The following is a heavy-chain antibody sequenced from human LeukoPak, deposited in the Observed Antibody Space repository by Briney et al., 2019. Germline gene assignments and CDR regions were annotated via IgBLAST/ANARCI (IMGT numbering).Heavy chain of an antibody. CDR3: ATDLSSASDTFHI. CDR2: ISWNSGTI. CDR1: GFSFDDYV. Sequence: GGSLRLSCAASGFSFDDYVMHWVRQAPGKGLEWVSGISWNSGTISYADSVKGRFTISRGNAKNSLYLQMNSLRPEDTALYYCATDLSSASDTFHIWGQGTMVTVSP. V-gene: IGHV3-9*01. D-gene: IGHD6-19*01. J-gene: IGHJ3*02.